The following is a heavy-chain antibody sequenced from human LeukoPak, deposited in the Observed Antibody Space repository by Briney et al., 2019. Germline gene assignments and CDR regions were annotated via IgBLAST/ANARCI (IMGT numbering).Heavy chain of an antibody. CDR1: GFTFSTYA. V-gene: IGHV3-23*01. CDR3: AKVAKYYYGSETYYFFEH. D-gene: IGHD3-10*01. J-gene: IGHJ4*02. Sequence: GGSLRLSCAASGFTFSTYAMNWVRQAPGKGLEWVSAISGSGAKTYYADFVKGRFTISRDNSKNTLYLQMNSLRVEDTAVYYCAKVAKYYYGSETYYFFEHWGQGTPVTASS. CDR2: ISGSGAKT.